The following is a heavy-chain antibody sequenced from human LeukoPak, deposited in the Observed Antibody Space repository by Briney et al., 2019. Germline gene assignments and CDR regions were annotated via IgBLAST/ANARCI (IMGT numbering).Heavy chain of an antibody. D-gene: IGHD3-10*01. J-gene: IGHJ4*02. CDR2: IDFDGTIT. CDR3: AKDPGSSGSYSYFDY. Sequence: GGSLRLSCAASGFTFYNYWMHWVRQAPGEGLLWVSRIDFDGTITNYADSVKGRFTISRDNTKYTLYLQMNSLRAEDTAVYYCAKDPGSSGSYSYFDYWGQGTLVTVSS. CDR1: GFTFYNYW. V-gene: IGHV3-74*01.